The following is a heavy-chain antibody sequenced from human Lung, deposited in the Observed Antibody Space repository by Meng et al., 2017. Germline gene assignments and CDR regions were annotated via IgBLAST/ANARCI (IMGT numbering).Heavy chain of an antibody. CDR2: SLILEAP. D-gene: IGHD5-18*01. Sequence: QPPGKGLECIGKSLILEAPATSHNPSLRSRDTMSVDMSKKQVPPKLSAVTAADKAVYYCARLGVTAMDFDCWGQGSLVTVSS. V-gene: IGHV4-34*04. J-gene: IGHJ4*02. CDR3: ARLGVTAMDFDC.